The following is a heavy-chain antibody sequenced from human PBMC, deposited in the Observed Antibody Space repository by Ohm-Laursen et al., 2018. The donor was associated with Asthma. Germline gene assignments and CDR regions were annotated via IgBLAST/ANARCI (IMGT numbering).Heavy chain of an antibody. Sequence: SLRLSCSASGFTFSDYYMSWIRQAPGKGLEWVSYISSSGSTIYYADSVKGRFTISRDNAKNSLYLQMNSLRAEDTAVYYCASYYDFWSGYYSLDYWGQGTLVTVSS. CDR3: ASYYDFWSGYYSLDY. CDR1: GFTFSDYY. D-gene: IGHD3-3*01. CDR2: ISSSGSTI. V-gene: IGHV3-11*04. J-gene: IGHJ4*02.